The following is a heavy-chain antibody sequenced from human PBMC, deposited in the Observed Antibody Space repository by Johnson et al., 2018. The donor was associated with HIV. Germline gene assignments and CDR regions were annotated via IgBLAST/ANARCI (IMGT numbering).Heavy chain of an antibody. J-gene: IGHJ3*02. V-gene: IGHV3-66*01. CDR2: IYSGDST. Sequence: MLLVESGGGLVQPGGSLRLSCAASGFTVSSNYMSWVRQAPGKGLEWVSVIYSGDSTYYADSVKGRFTISRDNSKNTLYLQMNSLRPEDTAVYYCAKWDDYGDFSDAFDIWGQGTMVTVSS. CDR1: GFTVSSNY. CDR3: AKWDDYGDFSDAFDI. D-gene: IGHD4-17*01.